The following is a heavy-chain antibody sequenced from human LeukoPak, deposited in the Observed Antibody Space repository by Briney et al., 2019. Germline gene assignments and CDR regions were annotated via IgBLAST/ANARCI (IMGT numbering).Heavy chain of an antibody. CDR3: ARDAVDTAMVDPNSFDY. D-gene: IGHD5-18*01. CDR2: INPNSGGT. CDR1: GYTFTDYY. Sequence: ASLKVSCKASGYTFTDYYMHWVRQAPGQGLEWMGWINPNSGGTNYAQKFYARVTMTRDTSISTAYMELSRLRSDDTAVYYCARDAVDTAMVDPNSFDYWGQGTLVTVSS. J-gene: IGHJ4*02. V-gene: IGHV1-2*02.